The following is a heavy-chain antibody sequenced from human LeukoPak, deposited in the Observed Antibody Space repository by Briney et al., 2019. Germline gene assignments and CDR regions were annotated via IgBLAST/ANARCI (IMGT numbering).Heavy chain of an antibody. D-gene: IGHD3-9*01. V-gene: IGHV1-18*01. CDR1: GYTFTSYG. CDR3: AREHYDILTDYYNEWDYYGMDV. J-gene: IGHJ6*02. CDR2: ISAYNGKT. Sequence: ASVKVSCKASGYTFTSYGISWVRQAPGQGLEWMGWISAYNGKTNYAQKFQGRVTMTTDTPTSTAYMELRRLRSDDTAVYYCAREHYDILTDYYNEWDYYGMDVWGLGTTVTVSS.